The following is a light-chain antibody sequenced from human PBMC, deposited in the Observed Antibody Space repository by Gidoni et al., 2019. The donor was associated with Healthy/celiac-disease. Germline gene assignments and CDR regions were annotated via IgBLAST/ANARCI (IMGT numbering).Light chain of an antibody. CDR2: GAS. V-gene: IGKV3-15*01. CDR1: QSVSSN. Sequence: DIVMTQSPATLSVSPGERATLSCRASQSVSSNLAWYQQKPGQAPRLLTYGASTRATGIPARFSGSGSGTEFTLTISSLQSEYCAVYYCQQYNNWPPITFGQGTRLEIK. CDR3: QQYNNWPPIT. J-gene: IGKJ5*01.